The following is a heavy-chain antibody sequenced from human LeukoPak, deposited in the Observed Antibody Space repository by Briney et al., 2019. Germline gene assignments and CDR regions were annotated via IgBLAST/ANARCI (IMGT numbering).Heavy chain of an antibody. CDR2: IDWDDDK. CDR1: GFSLSTNGMC. V-gene: IGHV2-70*01. Sequence: SGPALVKPTQTLTLTCTFSGFSLSTNGMCLTWIRQPPGKALEWLAHIDWDDDKYYSTSLKTRLTISKDTSKNQVVLTMTNMDPVDTATYYCARLRLSSWSLDYWGQGTPVTVSS. D-gene: IGHD6-13*01. J-gene: IGHJ4*02. CDR3: ARLRLSSWSLDY.